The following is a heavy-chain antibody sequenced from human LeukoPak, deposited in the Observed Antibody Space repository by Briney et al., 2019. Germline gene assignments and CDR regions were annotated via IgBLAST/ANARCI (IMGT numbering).Heavy chain of an antibody. J-gene: IGHJ4*02. CDR1: GYSFTTYW. V-gene: IGHV5-51*01. CDR2: IYPGDSDT. D-gene: IGHD3-22*01. CDR3: ARQRTPYYYDNGGLDFDY. Sequence: GESLKISCKGSGYSFTTYWIGWVRQMPGKGLEWMGIIYPGDSDTRYSPSFQGQVTISADKSISTAYLQWSSLKASDTAMYYCARQRTPYYYDNGGLDFDYWGQGTLVTVSS.